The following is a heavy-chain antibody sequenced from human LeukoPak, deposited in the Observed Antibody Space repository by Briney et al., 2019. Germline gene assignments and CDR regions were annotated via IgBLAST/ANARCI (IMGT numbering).Heavy chain of an antibody. V-gene: IGHV1-8*01. Sequence: ASVKVSCKASGYTFTSYYINWARQATGQGLEWMGWMNPNSGNTGYAQKFQGRVTMTRNTSISSAYMELSSLRSEDTAVYYCARHSTHLDPWGQGTLVTVSS. J-gene: IGHJ5*02. CDR1: GYTFTSYY. D-gene: IGHD2-21*01. CDR3: ARHSTHLDP. CDR2: MNPNSGNT.